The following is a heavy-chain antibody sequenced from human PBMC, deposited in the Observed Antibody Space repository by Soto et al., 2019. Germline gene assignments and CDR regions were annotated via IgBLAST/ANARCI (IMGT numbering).Heavy chain of an antibody. CDR3: AKKLHSNYYDSSGYQGAFDI. D-gene: IGHD3-22*01. J-gene: IGHJ3*02. V-gene: IGHV3-23*01. Sequence: EVQLLESGGGLVQPGGSLRLSCAASGFTFSSYAMSWVRQAPGKGLEWVSAISGSGGSTYYADSVKGRFTISRDTSKNTLYLQTNSLRGEDTAVYYCAKKLHSNYYDSSGYQGAFDIWGQGTMVTVSS. CDR2: ISGSGGST. CDR1: GFTFSSYA.